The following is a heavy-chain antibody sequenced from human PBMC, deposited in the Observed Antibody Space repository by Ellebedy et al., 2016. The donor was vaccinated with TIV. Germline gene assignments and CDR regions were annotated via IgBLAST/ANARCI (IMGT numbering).Heavy chain of an antibody. Sequence: AASVNVSCKASDFTLTNSAIQSVRQPRGHRPEWIGWIAVGGDKTHYAQKFQARVTITRDMSTSTAYMELSSLRSDDTAIYYCAALPTYWGQGTLVTVSS. CDR1: DFTLTNSA. V-gene: IGHV1-58*02. J-gene: IGHJ4*02. CDR3: AALPTY. CDR2: IAVGGDKT.